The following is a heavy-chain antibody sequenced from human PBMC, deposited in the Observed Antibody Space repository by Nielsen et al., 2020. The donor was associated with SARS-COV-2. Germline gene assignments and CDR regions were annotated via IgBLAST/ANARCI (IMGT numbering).Heavy chain of an antibody. V-gene: IGHV3-33*08. J-gene: IGHJ6*02. CDR1: GFTFRLYS. CDR3: ARDKFYSSSWYGDNYYYGMDV. Sequence: GESLKISCAASGFTFRLYSMHWVRQAPGKGLEWVAVIWYDGSNKYYADSVKGRFTISRDNSKNTLYLQMNSLRAEDTAVYYCARDKFYSSSWYGDNYYYGMDVWGQGTTVTVSS. D-gene: IGHD6-13*01. CDR2: IWYDGSNK.